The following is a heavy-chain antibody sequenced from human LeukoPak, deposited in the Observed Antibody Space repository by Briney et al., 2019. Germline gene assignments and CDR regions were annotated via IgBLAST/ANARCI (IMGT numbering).Heavy chain of an antibody. J-gene: IGHJ4*02. CDR1: GYTFTSYG. V-gene: IGHV1-18*01. D-gene: IGHD2-2*01. Sequence: GASVKVSCKASGYTFTSYGISWVRQAPGRGLEWMGWISAYNGNTNYAQKLQGRVTMTTDTSTSTAYMELRSLRSDDTAVYYCARSDIVVVPAAMWDYWGRGTLVTVSS. CDR2: ISAYNGNT. CDR3: ARSDIVVVPAAMWDY.